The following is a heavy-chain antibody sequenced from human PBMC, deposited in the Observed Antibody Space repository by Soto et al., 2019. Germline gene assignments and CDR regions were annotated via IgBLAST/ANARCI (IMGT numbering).Heavy chain of an antibody. Sequence: GGSLRLSCAASGFTFSSYAMSWVRQAPGKGLEWVSAISGSGGSTYYADSVKGRFTISRDNSKNTLYLQMNSLRFDDTAVYYCARDLAAGDYWGQGTLVTVSS. CDR2: ISGSGGST. V-gene: IGHV3-23*01. D-gene: IGHD6-13*01. CDR1: GFTFSSYA. J-gene: IGHJ4*02. CDR3: ARDLAAGDY.